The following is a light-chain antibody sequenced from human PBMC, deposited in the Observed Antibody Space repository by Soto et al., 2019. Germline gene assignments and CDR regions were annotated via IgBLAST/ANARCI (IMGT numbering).Light chain of an antibody. Sequence: DIQMTQSPSTLSGSVGDRVTITCRASQTISSWLAWYQQKPGKAPKLLIYTSSTLKSGVPSRCSGSGSGTEFTLTISSLQPDDFATYYCQQYNTYPTFGGGTKVDIK. CDR1: QTISSW. V-gene: IGKV1-5*03. CDR3: QQYNTYPT. CDR2: TSS. J-gene: IGKJ4*01.